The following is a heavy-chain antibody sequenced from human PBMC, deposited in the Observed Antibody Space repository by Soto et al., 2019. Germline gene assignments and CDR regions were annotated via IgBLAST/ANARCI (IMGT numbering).Heavy chain of an antibody. CDR3: ARGSNSNNWKLFDY. V-gene: IGHV3-66*01. CDR1: GFTISSNY. Sequence: EVQLVESGGGLVQPGGSLRLSCAVTGFTISSNYMNWVRQAPGKGLEWVSVMYAAGSTYYEDSVKGRFNISRDNSKNTVYLQMNSLRGEDTAVYYCARGSNSNNWKLFDYWAREPWSPSPQ. CDR2: MYAAGST. J-gene: IGHJ4*02. D-gene: IGHD1-1*01.